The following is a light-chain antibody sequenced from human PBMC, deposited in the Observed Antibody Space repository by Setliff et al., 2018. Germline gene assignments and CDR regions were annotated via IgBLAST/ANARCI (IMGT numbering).Light chain of an antibody. Sequence: QSALTQPASVSGSPGQSITISCTGSSSDVGAYDYVSWYQHHPGRAPKFMIYDVSKRPSGVSNRFSGSKSGNTASLTISGLQAEDGADYYCFSYTSSSSYVFGSGTKGTVL. V-gene: IGLV2-14*03. CDR1: SSDVGAYDY. CDR2: DVS. J-gene: IGLJ1*01. CDR3: FSYTSSSSYV.